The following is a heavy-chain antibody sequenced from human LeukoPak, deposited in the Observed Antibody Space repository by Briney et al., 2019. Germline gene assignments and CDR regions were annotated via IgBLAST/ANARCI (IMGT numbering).Heavy chain of an antibody. V-gene: IGHV3-48*02. CDR3: ARDYIWAYDY. D-gene: IGHD3-10*01. CDR1: GFTFSSYS. CDR2: ISSTSSTI. J-gene: IGHJ4*02. Sequence: PGGTLRLSCAASGFTFSSYSMNWARPAPGKGLEWVSYISSTSSTIYYADSVKGRFTISRDNAKNSLFLQMNSLRDDDTAVYFCARDYIWAYDYWGQGTLVTVSS.